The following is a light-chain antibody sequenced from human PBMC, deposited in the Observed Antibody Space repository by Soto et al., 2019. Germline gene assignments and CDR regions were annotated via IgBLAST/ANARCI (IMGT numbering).Light chain of an antibody. Sequence: EIVVTQSPGTLSLSPGERATLSCRASQSVRSSYLAWYQQKPGQAPRLLIYGTSNRATGIPDRFSGSGSGTDFTLTISRLEPEDFAVYYCQHYGNSPGIYTFGQGTNLEIK. CDR3: QHYGNSPGIYT. CDR2: GTS. J-gene: IGKJ2*01. CDR1: QSVRSSY. V-gene: IGKV3-20*01.